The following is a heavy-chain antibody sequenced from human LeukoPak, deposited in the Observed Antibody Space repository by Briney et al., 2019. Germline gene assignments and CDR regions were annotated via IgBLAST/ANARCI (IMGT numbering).Heavy chain of an antibody. CDR3: ARAWRYSSIDY. Sequence: GASVKVSCKASGYTFTSYYMHWVRQAPGQGLEWMGIINPSGGSTSYAQKFQGRVTITADESTSTAYMELSSLRSEDTAVYYCARAWRYSSIDYWGQGTLVTVSS. J-gene: IGHJ4*02. V-gene: IGHV1-46*01. CDR2: INPSGGST. CDR1: GYTFTSYY. D-gene: IGHD6-13*01.